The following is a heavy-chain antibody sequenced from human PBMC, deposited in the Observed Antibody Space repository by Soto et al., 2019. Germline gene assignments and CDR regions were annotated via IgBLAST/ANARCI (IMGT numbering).Heavy chain of an antibody. J-gene: IGHJ6*01. CDR2: IYYSGTT. V-gene: IGHV4-61*01. Sequence: SETLSLTCTVSGGSVSSASYYWSWIRQPPGKGLEWIAYIYYSGTTNYNPSLKSRVTISLDTSENEFSLKLSSVTAADTAVYYCARVLHHGMDVWGQGTTVTVSS. CDR1: GGSVSSASYY. CDR3: ARVLHHGMDV.